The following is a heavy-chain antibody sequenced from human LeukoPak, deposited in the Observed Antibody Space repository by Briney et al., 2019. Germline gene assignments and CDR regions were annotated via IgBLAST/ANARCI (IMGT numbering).Heavy chain of an antibody. CDR3: AKDGRYCSGGSPCWVYYYGMDV. CDR2: ISGSGGST. V-gene: IGHV3-23*01. J-gene: IGHJ6*02. Sequence: PGGSLRLSCAASGFTFSSYAMSWVRHAPGKGLEWVSAISGSGGSTYYADSVKGRFTISRDNSKNTLYLQMNSLRAEDTAVYYCAKDGRYCSGGSPCWVYYYGMDVWGQGTTVTVSS. D-gene: IGHD2-15*01. CDR1: GFTFSSYA.